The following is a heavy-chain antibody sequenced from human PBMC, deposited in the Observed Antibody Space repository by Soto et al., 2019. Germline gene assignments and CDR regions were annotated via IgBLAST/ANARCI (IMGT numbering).Heavy chain of an antibody. CDR1: GFTFASYA. V-gene: IGHV3-23*01. J-gene: IGHJ5*02. CDR3: ARDASSSSPDENWFDP. CDR2: LYGNSGGI. Sequence: EVQLLESGGGLVQPGGSLRLSCAASGFTFASYAMTWVRQAPGKGLESVAGLYGNSGGIQYSDSVKGRFTISRDNAKNSLYLQMNSLRAEDTAVYYCARDASSSSPDENWFDPWGQGTLVTVSS. D-gene: IGHD6-6*01.